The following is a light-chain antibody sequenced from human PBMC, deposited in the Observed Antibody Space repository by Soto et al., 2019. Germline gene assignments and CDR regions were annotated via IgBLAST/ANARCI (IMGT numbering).Light chain of an antibody. CDR2: LGS. Sequence: DIVMTQSPLSLPVTPGEPASISCRSSQSLLHSNGYNYLDWYLQKPGQSPQLLIYLGSNRASEVPDRFSGSGSGTEFTLKISRVEAEDVGIYYCMQALQTPWTFGQGTKVEIK. CDR1: QSLLHSNGYNY. J-gene: IGKJ1*01. V-gene: IGKV2-28*01. CDR3: MQALQTPWT.